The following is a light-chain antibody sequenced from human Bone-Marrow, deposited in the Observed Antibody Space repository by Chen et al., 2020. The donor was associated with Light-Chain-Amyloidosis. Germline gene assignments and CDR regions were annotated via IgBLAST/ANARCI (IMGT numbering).Light chain of an antibody. V-gene: IGKV4-1*01. Sequence: DIVMKQSPDSVALSPGERATSMCKSSQSLLYKSNDKNYVAWFQQKAGQPPKLLIYWAFMRQFGVPDRFRGSGSGTDFTLTISNLQAEDVAVYFCQQYLTTPQTFGQGTRVEI. CDR2: WAF. J-gene: IGKJ1*01. CDR3: QQYLTTPQT. CDR1: QSLLYKSNDKNY.